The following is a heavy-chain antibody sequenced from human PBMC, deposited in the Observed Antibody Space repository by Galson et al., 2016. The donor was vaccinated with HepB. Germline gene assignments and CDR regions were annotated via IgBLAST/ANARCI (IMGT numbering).Heavy chain of an antibody. CDR1: GFTFRSYA. Sequence: LSCAASGFTFRSYAMHWVRQAPGKGLEWMAVISYDGRKKYYADSVKGRFTISRDNSKNTLYLLMNSLRSEDTAVYYCASFPIAATPIDFWGQGTLVTVSS. CDR3: ASFPIAATPIDF. D-gene: IGHD2-15*01. CDR2: ISYDGRKK. J-gene: IGHJ4*02. V-gene: IGHV3-30*04.